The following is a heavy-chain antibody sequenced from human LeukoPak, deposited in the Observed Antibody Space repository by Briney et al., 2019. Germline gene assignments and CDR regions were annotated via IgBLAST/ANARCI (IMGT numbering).Heavy chain of an antibody. Sequence: SETLSLTCTVSGGSISSYYWSWIRQPPGKGLEWIGYIYYSGSTNYNPSLKSRVTISVDTSKNQFSLKLGSVTAADTAVYYCARRQQQWHSYGMDVWGQGTTVTVSS. J-gene: IGHJ6*02. CDR3: ARRQQQWHSYGMDV. CDR1: GGSISSYY. V-gene: IGHV4-59*08. CDR2: IYYSGST. D-gene: IGHD6-19*01.